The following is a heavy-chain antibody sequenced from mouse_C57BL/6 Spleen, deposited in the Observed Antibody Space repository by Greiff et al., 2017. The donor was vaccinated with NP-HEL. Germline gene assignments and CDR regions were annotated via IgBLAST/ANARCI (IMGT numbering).Heavy chain of an antibody. D-gene: IGHD2-5*01. CDR1: GFTFSDYG. CDR2: ISSGSSTI. V-gene: IGHV5-17*01. J-gene: IGHJ1*03. Sequence: EVQLQESGGGLVKPGGSLKLSCAASGFTFSDYGMHWVRQAPEKGLEWVAYISSGSSTIYYADTVKGRFTISRDNAKNTLFLQMTSLRSEDTAMYYCARIGYSNLYWYFDVWGTGTTVTVSS. CDR3: ARIGYSNLYWYFDV.